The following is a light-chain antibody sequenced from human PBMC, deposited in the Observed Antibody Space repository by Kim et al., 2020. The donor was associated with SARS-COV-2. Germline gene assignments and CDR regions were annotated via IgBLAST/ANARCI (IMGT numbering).Light chain of an antibody. CDR2: DVS. Sequence: GQSITISCTGTSSDVGGYDYVSWYQQHPGKAPKVMIYDVSKRPSGVSNRFSGSKSGNTASLTISGLQAEDEADYYCRSFTSSNTVLFGGGTKLTVL. V-gene: IGLV2-14*04. J-gene: IGLJ2*01. CDR1: SSDVGGYDY. CDR3: RSFTSSNTVL.